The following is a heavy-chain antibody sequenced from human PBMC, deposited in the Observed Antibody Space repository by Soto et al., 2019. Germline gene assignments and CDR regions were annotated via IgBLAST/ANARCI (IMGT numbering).Heavy chain of an antibody. D-gene: IGHD6-13*01. CDR2: ISGSGGST. J-gene: IGHJ3*02. CDR1: GFTFSSYA. V-gene: IGHV3-23*01. CDR3: AKDSPGYSSSWYAFDI. Sequence: GGSLRLSCAASGFTFSSYAMSWVRQAPGKGLECVSAISGSGGSTYYADSVKGRFTISRDNSKNTLYLQMNSLRAEDTAVYYCAKDSPGYSSSWYAFDIWGQGTMVTVSS.